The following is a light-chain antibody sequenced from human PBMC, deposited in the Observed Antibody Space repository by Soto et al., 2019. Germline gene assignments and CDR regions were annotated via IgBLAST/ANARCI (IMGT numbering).Light chain of an antibody. CDR1: DLGSKS. CDR2: DDR. CDR3: QVWDRNNNHVL. V-gene: IGLV3-21*02. Sequence: SYELTQPPSVSVAPGQTAMITWGGTDLGSKSVHWYQQRPGQAPVLVVYDDRDRPSGIPERFSGSNSGSTATLTISRVEAGDEADYYCQVWDRNNNHVLFGGGTKLTVL. J-gene: IGLJ3*02.